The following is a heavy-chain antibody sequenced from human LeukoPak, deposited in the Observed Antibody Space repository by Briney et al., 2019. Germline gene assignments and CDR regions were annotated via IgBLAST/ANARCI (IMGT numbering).Heavy chain of an antibody. J-gene: IGHJ3*02. CDR3: GRIPAAGSLKGSFDI. Sequence: GESLKISCKGSGYSFTTYWIGWVRQMPGKGLEWMGIIFPADSDTRYSPSLQGQVTISADKSIGTAYLQWSSLKASDSAMYYCGRIPAAGSLKGSFDIWGQGTMVTVSS. V-gene: IGHV5-51*01. D-gene: IGHD6-13*01. CDR2: IFPADSDT. CDR1: GYSFTTYW.